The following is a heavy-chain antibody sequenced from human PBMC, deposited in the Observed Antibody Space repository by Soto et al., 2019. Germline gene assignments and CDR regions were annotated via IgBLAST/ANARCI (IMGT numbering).Heavy chain of an antibody. V-gene: IGHV4-59*01. CDR3: ARVIPDDYGDFAFDY. J-gene: IGHJ4*02. D-gene: IGHD4-17*01. CDR1: GGSISSSH. CDR2: VYFSETT. Sequence: QVQVQESGPGLVKPSETLSLTCTVSGGSISSSHWSWIRQPPGKGLEWIGDVYFSETTSYSPSLNSRVTILADTSKNQFSLRLTSVTAADTAVYYCARVIPDDYGDFAFDYWGQGTLVAVSS.